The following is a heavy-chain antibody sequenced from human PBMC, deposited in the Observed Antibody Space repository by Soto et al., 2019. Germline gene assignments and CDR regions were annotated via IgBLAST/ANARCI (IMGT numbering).Heavy chain of an antibody. CDR3: SRDGDYYGLDV. V-gene: IGHV3-49*04. J-gene: IGHJ6*02. Sequence: EVQVVESGGDLVQPGRSLRLSCSFSGFTSGGYGLSWVRQAPGKGLEWVGFTTSPGYGGTTEDAPSVKGRFIIEREESKSVAYLQMNSLQTEDTATYYCSRDGDYYGLDVWGRGTTVTVSS. CDR2: TTSPGYGGTT. CDR1: GFTSGGYG. D-gene: IGHD3-3*01.